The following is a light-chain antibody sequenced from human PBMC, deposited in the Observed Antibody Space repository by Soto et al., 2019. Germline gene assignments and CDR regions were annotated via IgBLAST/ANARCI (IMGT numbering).Light chain of an antibody. CDR3: QQRSIWPPWT. CDR2: DAS. Sequence: EIVLTQSPATLSLSPGERATLSCRASQSVSSYLAWYQQKPGQAPRLLIYDASIRATGVPARFSGSGSGTDFSLTISSLEPEDFAIYYCQQRSIWPPWTFGQGTKVELK. V-gene: IGKV3-11*01. CDR1: QSVSSY. J-gene: IGKJ1*01.